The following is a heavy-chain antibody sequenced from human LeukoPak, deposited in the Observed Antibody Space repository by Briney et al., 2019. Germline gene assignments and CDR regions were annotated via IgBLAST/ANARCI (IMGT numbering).Heavy chain of an antibody. D-gene: IGHD3-10*01. J-gene: IGHJ6*03. V-gene: IGHV3-23*01. CDR3: AKAGTLRYYYYYMDV. Sequence: GGSLSLSCAASGFTFSSYAMSWVRQAPGKGLEWVSAISGSGGSTYYADSVKGRFTISRDNSKNTLYLQMNSLRAEDTAVYYCAKAGTLRYYYYYMDVWGKGTTVTVSS. CDR1: GFTFSSYA. CDR2: ISGSGGST.